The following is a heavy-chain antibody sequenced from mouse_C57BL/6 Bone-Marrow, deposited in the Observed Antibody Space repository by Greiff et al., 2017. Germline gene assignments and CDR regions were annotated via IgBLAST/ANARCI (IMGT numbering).Heavy chain of an antibody. D-gene: IGHD1-1*01. Sequence: EVKLEESGGGLVQPGGSLTLSCAASGFTFSDYYMYWVRQTPEKRLEWVVYISNGGGSTYYPATVKGRFTISRDHAKHTLYLQMSRLKSEDTALYCCTRQVIRILRCAMDYWGQGTSVTVSS. CDR1: GFTFSDYY. CDR2: ISNGGGST. J-gene: IGHJ4*01. V-gene: IGHV5-12*01. CDR3: TRQVIRILRCAMDY.